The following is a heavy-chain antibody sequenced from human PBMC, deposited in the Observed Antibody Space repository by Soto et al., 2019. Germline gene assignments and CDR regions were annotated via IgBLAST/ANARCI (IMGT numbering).Heavy chain of an antibody. D-gene: IGHD3-22*01. CDR1: GGSISRGGYS. CDR2: IYHSGST. V-gene: IGHV4-30-2*01. CDR3: ARAYYDSSGYYYGWYFDL. J-gene: IGHJ2*01. Sequence: PSETLSLTCAVSGGSISRGGYSWSWIRQPPGKGLEWIGYIYHSGSTYYNPSLKSRVTISVDRSKSQFSLKLSSVTAADTAVYYCARAYYDSSGYYYGWYFDLWGRGTLVTVSS.